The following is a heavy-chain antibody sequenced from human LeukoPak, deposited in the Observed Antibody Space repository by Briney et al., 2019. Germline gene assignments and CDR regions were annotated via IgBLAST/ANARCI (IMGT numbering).Heavy chain of an antibody. CDR1: GGTFSSYA. Sequence: SVKVSCKASGGTFSSYAISWVRQAPGQGLEWMGRIIPILGIANYAQKFQGRVTITADKSTSTAYMELSSLRSEDTAVYYCVRASSGTKTRLDYWGQGTLVTVSS. D-gene: IGHD1-7*01. J-gene: IGHJ4*02. V-gene: IGHV1-69*04. CDR2: IIPILGIA. CDR3: VRASSGTKTRLDY.